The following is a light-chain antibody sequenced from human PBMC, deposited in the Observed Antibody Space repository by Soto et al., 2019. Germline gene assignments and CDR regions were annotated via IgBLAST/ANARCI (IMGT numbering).Light chain of an antibody. CDR1: QSISSW. Sequence: DIPMTQSPSTLSASLLDRVSIXCRASQSISSWLAWYQQKPGKAPKLLIYKASSLEGGVPSRFSGSGSGTDFTLTITSLQPDDFATYYCQHYDTYPLTFGGGTKVDNK. CDR2: KAS. V-gene: IGKV1-5*03. J-gene: IGKJ4*01. CDR3: QHYDTYPLT.